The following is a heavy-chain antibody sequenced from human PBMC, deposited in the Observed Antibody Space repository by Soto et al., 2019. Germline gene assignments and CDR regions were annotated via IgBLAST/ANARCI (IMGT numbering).Heavy chain of an antibody. CDR1: GYGFTTYG. J-gene: IGHJ4*02. V-gene: IGHV1-18*01. CDR3: ARGRYGDY. D-gene: IGHD1-1*01. CDR2: ISAHNGNT. Sequence: QVHLVQSGAEVKKPGASVKVSCEGSGYGFTTYGITWVRQAPGQGLEWMAWISAHNGNTNYAQKLQGRVTVTRDTSTSTAYMELRRLRSDDTAVYYCARGRYGDYWGQGALVSVSS.